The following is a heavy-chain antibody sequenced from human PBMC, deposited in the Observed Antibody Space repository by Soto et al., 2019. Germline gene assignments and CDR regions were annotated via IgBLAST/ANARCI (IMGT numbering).Heavy chain of an antibody. J-gene: IGHJ6*03. CDR2: IYYSGST. CDR1: GGSISSYY. D-gene: IGHD3-3*01. Sequence: SETLSLTCTVSGGSISSYYWSWIRQPPGKGLEWIGYIYYSGSTNYNPSLKSRVTISVDTSKNQFSLKLSSVTAADTAVYYCARSGYYDFWSGHAEWYYYYYMDVWGKGTTVTVSS. V-gene: IGHV4-59*01. CDR3: ARSGYYDFWSGHAEWYYYYYMDV.